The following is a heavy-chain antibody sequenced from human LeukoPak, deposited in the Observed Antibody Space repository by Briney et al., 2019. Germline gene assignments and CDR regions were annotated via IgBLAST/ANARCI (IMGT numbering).Heavy chain of an antibody. CDR1: GFIFDNYA. V-gene: IGHV3-43*02. D-gene: IGHD6-19*01. J-gene: IGHJ4*02. CDR3: ARESETSGWYDY. CDR2: ISGDGGST. Sequence: GGALRLSCAAPGFIFDNYAIHWVREAPGKGLEWVSLISGDGGSTFYADSVRGRVTISRDNTRKSLSLQMSSLRSEDTALYYCARESETSGWYDYWGQGTLVTVSP.